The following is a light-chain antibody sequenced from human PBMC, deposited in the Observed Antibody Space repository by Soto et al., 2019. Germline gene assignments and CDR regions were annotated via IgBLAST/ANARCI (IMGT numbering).Light chain of an antibody. CDR3: QQGHYWPLT. V-gene: IGKV3-15*01. Sequence: EIVMTQSPATLSVSPGERATLSCRASQSISGELAWYQQRPGQPPRLLIYGVSTRATGVPDRFSGSGSGSDFTLTISGLQSEDCAVYYCQQGHYWPLTCGQGLSLDI. CDR2: GVS. CDR1: QSISGE. J-gene: IGKJ2*01.